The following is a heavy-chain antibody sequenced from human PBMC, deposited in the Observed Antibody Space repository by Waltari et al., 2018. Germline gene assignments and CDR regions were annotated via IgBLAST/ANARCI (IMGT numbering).Heavy chain of an antibody. CDR2: ISAYNGNT. V-gene: IGHV1-18*01. CDR1: GYTFTSYG. J-gene: IGHJ4*02. D-gene: IGHD3-3*01. Sequence: QVQLVQSGAEVKKPGASVKVSCKASGYTFTSYGISWVRQAPGQGLEWMGWISAYNGNTNDAQKLQGRVTMTTDTSTSTAYMELRSLRSDDTAVYYCARDLEDFWSGYSVRWNYWGQGTLVTVSS. CDR3: ARDLEDFWSGYSVRWNY.